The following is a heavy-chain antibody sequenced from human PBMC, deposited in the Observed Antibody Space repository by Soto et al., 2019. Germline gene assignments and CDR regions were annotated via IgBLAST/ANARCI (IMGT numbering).Heavy chain of an antibody. J-gene: IGHJ4*02. Sequence: PGGSLRLSCAASGFTFSAYSMSWVRQAPGKGLEWVSSITSRSDYIYYAGSLKGRFTISRDNAKNSLYLQMHSLRAEDTAFYYCARVDGYTYPNDYWGQGTLVTVSS. D-gene: IGHD5-12*01. CDR3: ARVDGYTYPNDY. CDR2: ITSRSDYI. CDR1: GFTFSAYS. V-gene: IGHV3-21*01.